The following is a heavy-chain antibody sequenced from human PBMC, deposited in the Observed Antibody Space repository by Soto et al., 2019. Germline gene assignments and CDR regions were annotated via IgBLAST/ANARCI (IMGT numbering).Heavy chain of an antibody. CDR1: GFTFSSYW. J-gene: IGHJ3*02. CDR3: ARGIYGDPPAFDT. D-gene: IGHD4-17*01. V-gene: IGHV3-74*01. Sequence: EVQLVESGGGLVQPGGSLRLSCAASGFTFSSYWMHWVRQAPGKGLVWVSRINMDGTRINYADSVKGRFTISRDNAKSTLSLQMNSLSAEDTALYYCARGIYGDPPAFDTWGQGTMVTVSP. CDR2: INMDGTRI.